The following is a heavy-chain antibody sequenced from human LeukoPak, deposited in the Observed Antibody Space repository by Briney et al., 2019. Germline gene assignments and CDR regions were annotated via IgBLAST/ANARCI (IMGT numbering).Heavy chain of an antibody. CDR3: ARDSPYSSSWLDY. D-gene: IGHD6-13*01. Sequence: PGGSLRLSCTASGFTFNNYAMSWVRQAPGKGLEWVSGISGNGGTTHYADSVKGRFTISRDNSRNTVFLQMNSLRAEDTAVYYCARDSPYSSSWLDYWGQGTLVTVSS. V-gene: IGHV3-23*01. J-gene: IGHJ4*02. CDR2: ISGNGGTT. CDR1: GFTFNNYA.